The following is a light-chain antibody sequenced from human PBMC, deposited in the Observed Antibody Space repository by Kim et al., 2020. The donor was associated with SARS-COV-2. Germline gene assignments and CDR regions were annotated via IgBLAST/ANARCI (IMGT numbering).Light chain of an antibody. Sequence: LGQTVRITCQGDSLRDYYESWYQKKPGQAPVLVFYGKNNRPSGIPDRFSGSRSGDTSSLTITGAQAEDEADYYCNCRDSRGSSLVVFGGGTQLTVL. CDR2: GKN. CDR1: SLRDYY. J-gene: IGLJ3*02. CDR3: NCRDSRGSSLVV. V-gene: IGLV3-19*01.